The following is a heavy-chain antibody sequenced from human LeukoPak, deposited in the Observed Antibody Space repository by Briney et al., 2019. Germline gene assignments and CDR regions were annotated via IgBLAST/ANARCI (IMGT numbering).Heavy chain of an antibody. Sequence: GGSLRLSCAASGFTFSSYWMHWVRQAPGKGLVWVSRINSDGSSTSYADSVKGRFTISRDNAKNTLYLQMNSLRAEDTAVYYCAKDHGDSSGYLYYFDYWGQGTLVTVSS. V-gene: IGHV3-74*01. J-gene: IGHJ4*02. D-gene: IGHD3-22*01. CDR2: INSDGSST. CDR1: GFTFSSYW. CDR3: AKDHGDSSGYLYYFDY.